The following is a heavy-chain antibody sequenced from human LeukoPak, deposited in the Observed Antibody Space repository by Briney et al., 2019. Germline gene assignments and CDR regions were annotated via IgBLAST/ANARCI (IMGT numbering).Heavy chain of an antibody. V-gene: IGHV4-38-2*01. CDR3: ARHHSSGWNNWFDP. D-gene: IGHD6-19*01. Sequence: SETLSLTCAVSGYSISSGYYWGWIRQPPGKGLEWIGSIYHSGGTYYNPSLKSRVTISVDTSKNQFSLKLSSVTAADTAVYYCARHHSSGWNNWFDPWGQGTLVTVSS. CDR1: GYSISSGYY. CDR2: IYHSGGT. J-gene: IGHJ5*02.